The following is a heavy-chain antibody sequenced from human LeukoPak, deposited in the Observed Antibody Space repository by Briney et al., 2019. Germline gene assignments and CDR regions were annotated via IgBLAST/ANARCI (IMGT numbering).Heavy chain of an antibody. J-gene: IGHJ4*02. Sequence: GGSLRLSCAASGFTFSSYSMNWVRQAPGKGLEWVSSISSSSSYIYYADSVKGRFTISRDNAKNTLYLQMNSLRAEDTAVYYCARDRIDFWSGYYTDLYYFDYWGQGTLVTVSS. D-gene: IGHD3-3*01. CDR1: GFTFSSYS. V-gene: IGHV3-21*01. CDR2: ISSSSSYI. CDR3: ARDRIDFWSGYYTDLYYFDY.